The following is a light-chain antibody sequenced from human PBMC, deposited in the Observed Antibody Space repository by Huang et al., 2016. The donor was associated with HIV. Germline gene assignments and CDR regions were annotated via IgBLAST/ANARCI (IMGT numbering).Light chain of an antibody. Sequence: DIVMTQTPLSLSVTPGQPASISCQSSQSLLHSDGQTYLYWYLHKPGQSPQLLIYEVSNRVSGVPDRFSGSGSGTDFTLRISRVEAEDVGVYYCMQRTQRPLTFGGGTKVEIK. J-gene: IGKJ4*01. CDR2: EVS. CDR1: QSLLHSDGQTY. CDR3: MQRTQRPLT. V-gene: IGKV2D-29*02.